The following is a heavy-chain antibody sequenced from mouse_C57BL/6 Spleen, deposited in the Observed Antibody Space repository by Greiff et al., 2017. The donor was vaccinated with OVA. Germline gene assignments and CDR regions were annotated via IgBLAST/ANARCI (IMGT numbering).Heavy chain of an antibody. CDR3: ARHCYYRGGYFEV. D-gene: IGHD2-3*01. CDR2: IWWNDDK. CDR1: GFSLSTSNMG. V-gene: IGHV8-5*01. Sequence: QVTLKGSGPGILQPSQTLSLTCSFSGFSLSTSNMGIGWIRQPSGKGLEWLAHIWWNDDKYYNPSLKRRLTIPKDTSNNQVFLTITSVDTADTATYYCARHCYYRGGYFEVRGTGTTVTVSS. J-gene: IGHJ1*03.